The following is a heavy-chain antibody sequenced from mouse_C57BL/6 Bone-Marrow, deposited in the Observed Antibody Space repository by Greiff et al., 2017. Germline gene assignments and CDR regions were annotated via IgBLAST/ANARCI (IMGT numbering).Heavy chain of an antibody. V-gene: IGHV1-55*01. CDR1: GYTFTSYW. Sequence: QVQLQQPGAELVKPGASVKMSCKASGYTFTSYWITWVKQRPGQGLEWIGDIYPGSGSTNYNEKFKSKATLTVDTSSSTAYMQLSSLTSKDSAVYYCAREGNYSSGYWFAYWGQGTLVTVSA. CDR2: IYPGSGST. D-gene: IGHD3-2*02. CDR3: AREGNYSSGYWFAY. J-gene: IGHJ3*01.